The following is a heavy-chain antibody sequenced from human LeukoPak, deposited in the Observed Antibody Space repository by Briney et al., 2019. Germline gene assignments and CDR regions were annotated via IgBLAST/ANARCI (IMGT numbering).Heavy chain of an antibody. D-gene: IGHD3-16*01. CDR1: GFIFSDFT. V-gene: IGHV3-23*01. CDR3: GKEGGA. CDR2: IGGRGGST. Sequence: GGSLRLSCAASGFIFSDFTMTWVRQAPGKGPEWVSAIGGRGGSTYYADFLGGRFIISRDNSKDMVYLQMNSLKVDDTATYYCGKEGGAWGQGTKVTVSS. J-gene: IGHJ5*02.